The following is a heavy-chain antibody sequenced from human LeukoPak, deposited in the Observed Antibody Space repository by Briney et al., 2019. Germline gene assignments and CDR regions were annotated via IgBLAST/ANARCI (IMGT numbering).Heavy chain of an antibody. Sequence: GGSLRLSCAASGFTFSSYEMNWVRQAPGKGLEWVSYISSSGSNIYYADSVKGRFTISRDNAKNSLYLQMTSLRAEDTAVYYYARVGVYSSSWPVSDYGGQETLVTVPS. CDR3: ARVGVYSSSWPVSDY. J-gene: IGHJ4*02. CDR1: GFTFSSYE. V-gene: IGHV3-48*03. CDR2: ISSSGSNI. D-gene: IGHD6-13*01.